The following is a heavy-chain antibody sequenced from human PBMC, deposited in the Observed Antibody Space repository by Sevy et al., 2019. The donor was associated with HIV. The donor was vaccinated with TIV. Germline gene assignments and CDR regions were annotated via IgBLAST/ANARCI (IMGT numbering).Heavy chain of an antibody. J-gene: IGHJ6*02. CDR2: INPNSGGT. Sequence: ASVKVSCKASGYTFTGYYMHWVRQAPGQGLEWMGWINPNSGGTNYAQKFQGRVTMTRDTSISTAYMELSRLRSDDTAVYYCAGGGYCSSTSCYMGGYYYYYGMDVWGQGTTVTVSS. CDR3: AGGGYCSSTSCYMGGYYYYYGMDV. V-gene: IGHV1-2*02. D-gene: IGHD2-2*02. CDR1: GYTFTGYY.